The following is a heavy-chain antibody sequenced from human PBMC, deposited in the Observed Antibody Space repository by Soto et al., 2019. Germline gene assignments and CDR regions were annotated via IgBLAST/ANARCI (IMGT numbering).Heavy chain of an antibody. D-gene: IGHD2-2*01. CDR2: ISPYNGHT. V-gene: IGHV1-18*01. CDR1: GYSFTSYG. Sequence: QVQLVQSAGAVKKPGASVKVSCKASGYSFTSYGISWVRRAPGQGLEWMGWISPYNGHTQFVERFQGRVTMTTDTSTTAAYMELRNLRSDDTAHYYCARDLTIVPATHPRLENYGMDVWGQGTTVIVSS. J-gene: IGHJ6*02. CDR3: ARDLTIVPATHPRLENYGMDV.